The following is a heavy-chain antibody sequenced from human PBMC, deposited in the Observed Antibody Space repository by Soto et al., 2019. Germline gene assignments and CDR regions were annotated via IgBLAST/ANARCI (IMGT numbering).Heavy chain of an antibody. CDR3: ARYYGAGRYFFDH. V-gene: IGHV3-53*01. CDR2: MYSDGRT. D-gene: IGHD3-10*01. Sequence: EVQLVESGGGLIHPGGSLRLSCVGSGVSVSSNYMAWVRQAPGKGLEWVAVMYSDGRTYYADSVKGRFTISRDDSKNTLYFQMNSLRAEDTAVYYCARYYGAGRYFFDHWGQGALVTVSS. CDR1: GVSVSSNY. J-gene: IGHJ4*02.